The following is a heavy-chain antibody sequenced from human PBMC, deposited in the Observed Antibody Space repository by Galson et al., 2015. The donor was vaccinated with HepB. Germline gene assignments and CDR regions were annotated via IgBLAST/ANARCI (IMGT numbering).Heavy chain of an antibody. D-gene: IGHD2-2*02. CDR2: INWNGGST. CDR3: ARGGYCSSTSCYTVYYYYGMDV. Sequence: SLRLSCAASGFTFDDYGMSWVRQAPGKGLEWVSGINWNGGSTGYADSVKGRFTISRDNAKNSLYLQMNSLRAEDTALYYCARGGYCSSTSCYTVYYYYGMDVWGQGTTVTVSS. J-gene: IGHJ6*02. CDR1: GFTFDDYG. V-gene: IGHV3-20*04.